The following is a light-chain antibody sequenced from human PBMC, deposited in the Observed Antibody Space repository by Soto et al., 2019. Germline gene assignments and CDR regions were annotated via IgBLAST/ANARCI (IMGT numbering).Light chain of an antibody. J-gene: IGKJ1*01. CDR1: QDIRSY. Sequence: DIQITQSPSSLSASVGDRVTITCRAGQDIRSYLNWYQQKPGKAPQLLIYATSFLQIGVPSRFSASGSGTDFSLVITDLQLEYSATYYSQRGYTSRWTSRQRSKVNIK. CDR2: ATS. V-gene: IGKV1-39*01. CDR3: QRGYTSRWT.